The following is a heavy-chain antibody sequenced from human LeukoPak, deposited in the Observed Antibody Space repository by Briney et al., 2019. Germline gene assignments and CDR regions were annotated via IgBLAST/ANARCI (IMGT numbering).Heavy chain of an antibody. J-gene: IGHJ4*02. CDR2: ISDTGNT. CDR1: GFTLSSYA. CDR3: ARDTSYYYGSGSSY. V-gene: IGHV3-23*01. D-gene: IGHD3-10*01. Sequence: GGSLRLSCAASGFTLSSYAMSWVRQAPGKGLEWVSAISDTGNTYHADSVKGRFTISRDSSKNSLYLQMNSLRAEDTAVYYCARDTSYYYGSGSSYWGQGTLVTVSS.